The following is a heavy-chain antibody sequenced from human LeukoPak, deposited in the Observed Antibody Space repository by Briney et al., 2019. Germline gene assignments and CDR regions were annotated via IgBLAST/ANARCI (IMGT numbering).Heavy chain of an antibody. D-gene: IGHD2-2*01. CDR2: INPNSGGT. V-gene: IGHV1-2*06. Sequence: GASVKVSCKASGYTFTGCYMHWVRQAPGQGLEWMGRINPNSGGTNYAQKFQGRVTMTRDTSISTAYMELSRLRSDDTAVYYCARAYCSSTSCYRAFDYWGQGTLVTVSS. CDR3: ARAYCSSTSCYRAFDY. J-gene: IGHJ4*02. CDR1: GYTFTGCY.